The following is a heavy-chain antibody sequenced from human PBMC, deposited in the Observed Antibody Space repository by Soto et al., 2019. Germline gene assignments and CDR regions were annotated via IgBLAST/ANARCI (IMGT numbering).Heavy chain of an antibody. CDR1: TYTFTNYA. Sequence: ASVKVSCKASTYTFTNYAISWVRQAPGQGLEWMGWISAYTGDANYAQMVQGRVTMTTDTSTTTAYMELRSLRSDDTAVYYCARGGDGWPIDDWGPGTLVTVSS. CDR2: ISAYTGDA. J-gene: IGHJ4*02. D-gene: IGHD6-19*01. CDR3: ARGGDGWPIDD. V-gene: IGHV1-18*01.